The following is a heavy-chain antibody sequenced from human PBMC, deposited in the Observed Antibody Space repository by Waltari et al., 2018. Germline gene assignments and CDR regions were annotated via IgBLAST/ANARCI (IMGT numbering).Heavy chain of an antibody. J-gene: IGHJ6*03. CDR3: ARAAAMHYYYMDV. CDR1: GYSISSGYY. V-gene: IGHV4-38-2*02. Sequence: QVQLQESGPGLVKPSETLSLTCTVSGYSISSGYYWGWIRQPPGKGLEWIGSIYHSGSTYYNPSLKSRVTISVDTSKNQFSLKLSSVTAADTAVYYCARAAAMHYYYMDVWGKGTTVTISS. D-gene: IGHD2-2*01. CDR2: IYHSGST.